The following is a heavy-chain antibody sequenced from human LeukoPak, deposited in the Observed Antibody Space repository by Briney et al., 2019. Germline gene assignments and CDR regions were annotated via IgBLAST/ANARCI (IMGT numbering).Heavy chain of an antibody. Sequence: PGGALRLSCAASGFTFSSYTMNWVRQAPGKGLEWVSSISSSSSYIYYADSVKGRFTISRDNAKNSLYLQMNSLRAEDTAVCYCAREGGQLAFDIWGQGTMVTVSS. V-gene: IGHV3-21*01. D-gene: IGHD1-1*01. CDR3: AREGGQLAFDI. CDR1: GFTFSSYT. J-gene: IGHJ3*02. CDR2: ISSSSSYI.